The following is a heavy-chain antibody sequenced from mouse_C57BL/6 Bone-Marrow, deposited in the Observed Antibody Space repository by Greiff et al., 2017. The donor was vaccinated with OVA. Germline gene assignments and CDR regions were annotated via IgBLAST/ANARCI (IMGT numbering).Heavy chain of an antibody. Sequence: QVQLKQPGTELVKPGASVKLSCKASGYTFTSYWMHWVKQRPGQGLEWIGNINPSNGGTNYNEKFKSKATLTVDKSSSTAYMQLSSLTSEDSAVYYYARLYYGSSRTDAMDYWGQGTSVTVSS. CDR3: ARLYYGSSRTDAMDY. CDR2: INPSNGGT. J-gene: IGHJ4*01. V-gene: IGHV1-53*01. CDR1: GYTFTSYW. D-gene: IGHD1-1*01.